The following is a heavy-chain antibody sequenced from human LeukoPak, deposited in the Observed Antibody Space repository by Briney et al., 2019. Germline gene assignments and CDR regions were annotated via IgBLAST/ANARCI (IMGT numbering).Heavy chain of an antibody. CDR2: IYYSGDT. CDR3: AGSMVVPAALVGY. D-gene: IGHD2-2*01. J-gene: IGHJ4*02. Sequence: SETLSLTCTVSGGSISSGGAYWSWIRQHPGKGLEWIGYIYYSGDTYYNPSLKSRVSISVDTTKNHFSLKLSSVTAADTAVYYCAGSMVVPAALVGYWGQGTLVTVSS. V-gene: IGHV4-31*03. CDR1: GGSISSGGAY.